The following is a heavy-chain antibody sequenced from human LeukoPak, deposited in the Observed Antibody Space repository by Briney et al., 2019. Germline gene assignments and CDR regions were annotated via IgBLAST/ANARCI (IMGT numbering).Heavy chain of an antibody. CDR1: GYTFTSYG. CDR2: ISAYSGNT. CDR3: ARDILFYYDSSGYFNWFDP. V-gene: IGHV1-18*01. J-gene: IGHJ5*02. Sequence: ASVKVSCKASGYTFTSYGISWVRQAPGQGLEWMGWISAYSGNTNYAQKLQGRVTMTTDTSTSTAYMELRSLRSDDTAVYYCARDILFYYDSSGYFNWFDPWGQGTLVTVSS. D-gene: IGHD3-22*01.